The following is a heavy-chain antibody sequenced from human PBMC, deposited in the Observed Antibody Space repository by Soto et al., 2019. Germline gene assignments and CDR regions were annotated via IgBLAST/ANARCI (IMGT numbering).Heavy chain of an antibody. J-gene: IGHJ6*02. CDR2: INPVYGTK. V-gene: IGHV1-69*13. D-gene: IGHD3-10*01. CDR1: GGTFRSDG. Sequence: SVKVSCKSSGGTFRSDGITWVRQAPGQGLEWMGGINPVYGTKKIAQKFQGRVTITADECTGTVYMELSSLRSEDTVLYFCAREKYYNSGSVATSYYYTGMDVWGQGTTVTVPS. CDR3: AREKYYNSGSVATSYYYTGMDV.